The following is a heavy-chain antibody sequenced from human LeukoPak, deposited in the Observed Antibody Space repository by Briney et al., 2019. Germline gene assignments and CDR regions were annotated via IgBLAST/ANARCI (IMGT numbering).Heavy chain of an antibody. CDR2: INFDGSST. J-gene: IGHJ4*02. CDR1: GFTFSSYW. D-gene: IGHD4-23*01. V-gene: IGHV3-74*01. CDR3: AKDLTTVVTMYYFDY. Sequence: GGSLRLSCAGSGFTFSSYWMHWVRQAPGKGLVWVPRINFDGSSTSYADSVKGRFTISRDNSKNTLYLQMNSLRADDTAVYYCAKDLTTVVTMYYFDYWGQGTLVTVSS.